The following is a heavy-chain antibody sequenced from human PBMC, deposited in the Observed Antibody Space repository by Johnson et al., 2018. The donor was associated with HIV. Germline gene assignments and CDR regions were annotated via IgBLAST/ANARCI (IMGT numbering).Heavy chain of an antibody. V-gene: IGHV3-66*01. CDR3: VRGRWLQLQGAYDAFDI. J-gene: IGHJ3*02. D-gene: IGHD5-24*01. CDR2: IYSGGST. CDR1: GFTFGDYY. Sequence: VQLVESGGGLVQPGGSLRLSCAASGFTFGDYYMSWVRQAPGKGLEWVSVIYSGGSTYYADSVKGRFTISRDNSKNTLYLQMGSRRAEDMAVYYCVRGRWLQLQGAYDAFDIWGRGTMVTVSS.